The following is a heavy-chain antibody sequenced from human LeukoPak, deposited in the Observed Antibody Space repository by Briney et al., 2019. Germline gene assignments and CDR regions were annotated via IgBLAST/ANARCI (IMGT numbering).Heavy chain of an antibody. CDR2: IYTSGST. V-gene: IGHV4-4*07. Sequence: PSETLSLTCTVSGGSISSYYWSWIRQPAGKGLEWIGRIYTSGSTNYNPSLKSRVTMPVDTSKNQFSLKLSSVTAADTAVYYCARELWFGEHLYFDYWGQGTLVTVSS. D-gene: IGHD3-10*01. CDR1: GGSISSYY. J-gene: IGHJ4*02. CDR3: ARELWFGEHLYFDY.